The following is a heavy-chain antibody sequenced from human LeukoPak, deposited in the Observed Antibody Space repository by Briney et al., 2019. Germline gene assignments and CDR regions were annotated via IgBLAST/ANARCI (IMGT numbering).Heavy chain of an antibody. D-gene: IGHD3-10*01. V-gene: IGHV4-39*01. CDR2: IYYSGST. Sequence: PSETLSLTCTVSGGSISSSSYYWGWTRQPPGKGLEWIGSIYYSGSTYYNPSLKSRVTISVDTSKNQFSLKLSSVTAADTAVYYCARRPAGFGELVDYWGQGTLVTVSS. CDR3: ARRPAGFGELVDY. J-gene: IGHJ4*02. CDR1: GGSISSSSYY.